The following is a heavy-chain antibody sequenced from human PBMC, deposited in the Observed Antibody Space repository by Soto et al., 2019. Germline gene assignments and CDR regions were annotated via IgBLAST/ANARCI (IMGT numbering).Heavy chain of an antibody. Sequence: QVQLVQSGAEVKKPGASVKVSCKVSGYTLTELSMHWVRQAPGKGLEWMGGFDPEDGETIYAQNFQGRVTMTEDTSKDTAYMELSSLRSEDTAVYYCATSGYSGLVPAAMMGAVDILGQGTMVTVSS. CDR3: ATSGYSGLVPAAMMGAVDI. V-gene: IGHV1-24*01. CDR2: FDPEDGET. D-gene: IGHD2-2*01. J-gene: IGHJ3*02. CDR1: GYTLTELS.